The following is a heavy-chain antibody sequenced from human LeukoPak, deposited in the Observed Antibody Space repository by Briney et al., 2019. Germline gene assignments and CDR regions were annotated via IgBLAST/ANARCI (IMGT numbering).Heavy chain of an antibody. J-gene: IGHJ5*02. D-gene: IGHD6-13*01. V-gene: IGHV1-18*04. CDR2: ISAYNCNT. CDR3: ARSGLYSSSWYGWFDP. CDR1: GYTFTSYG. Sequence: GASVKVSCKASGYTFTSYGISWVRQAPGQGLEWMGWISAYNCNTNYAQKLQGRVTMTTDTSTSTAYMELRSLRSDDTAVYYCARSGLYSSSWYGWFDPWGQGTLVTVSS.